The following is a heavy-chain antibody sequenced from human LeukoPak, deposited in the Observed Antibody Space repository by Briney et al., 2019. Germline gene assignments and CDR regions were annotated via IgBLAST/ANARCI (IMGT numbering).Heavy chain of an antibody. D-gene: IGHD6-13*01. CDR3: ARDSSSWYYFDY. CDR2: IYYSGST. V-gene: IGHV4-59*11. CDR1: GGSISSHY. Sequence: SVTLSLTCTVSGGSISSHYWSWIRQPPGKGLEWIGYIYYSGSTNYNPSLKSRVTISVDTSKNQFSLKLSSVTAADTAVYYCARDSSSWYYFDYWGQGTLVTVSS. J-gene: IGHJ4*02.